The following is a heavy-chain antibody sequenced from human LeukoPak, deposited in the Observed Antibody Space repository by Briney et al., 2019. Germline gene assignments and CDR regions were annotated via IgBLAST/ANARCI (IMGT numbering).Heavy chain of an antibody. J-gene: IGHJ2*01. CDR2: IYPGDSDT. CDR3: ARLGSVITPGFWYFDL. V-gene: IGHV5-51*01. Sequence: GESLKISCKGSGYSFTSYWIGWVRQMPGKGLEWMGIIYPGDSDTRYSPSFQGQVTISADKSISTAYLQWSSLKASDTAMYYCARLGSVITPGFWYFDLCGRGTLVTVSS. CDR1: GYSFTSYW. D-gene: IGHD1-14*01.